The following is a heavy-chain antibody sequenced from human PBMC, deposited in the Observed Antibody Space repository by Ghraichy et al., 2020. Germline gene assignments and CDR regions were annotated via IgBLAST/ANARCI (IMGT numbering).Heavy chain of an antibody. D-gene: IGHD1-26*01. V-gene: IGHV1-69*13. Sequence: SVKVSCKASGGTFNTYGINWVRQAPGQGLEWMGGIIPIFGTAHYARKFQGRVTITADESTSTAYMELSSLRSEDTAVYYCSRDREFYSGSPDAFDIWGQGTRVPVSS. CDR2: IIPIFGTA. CDR3: SRDREFYSGSPDAFDI. CDR1: GGTFNTYG. J-gene: IGHJ3*02.